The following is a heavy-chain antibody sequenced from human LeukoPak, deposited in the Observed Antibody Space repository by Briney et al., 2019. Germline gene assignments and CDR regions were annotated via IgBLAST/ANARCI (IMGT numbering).Heavy chain of an antibody. D-gene: IGHD1-1*01. CDR2: ISQDGTES. Sequence: GGSLRLSCAASGFTFSNYWMTWVRQAPGKGLEWVAQISQDGTESYSVDSVRGRFTISRDNAKNSVYLQMNSLRPEDTAVYYCARDSTGTVFDLWGQGTLVTVSS. CDR3: ARDSTGTVFDL. CDR1: GFTFSNYW. J-gene: IGHJ4*02. V-gene: IGHV3-7*04.